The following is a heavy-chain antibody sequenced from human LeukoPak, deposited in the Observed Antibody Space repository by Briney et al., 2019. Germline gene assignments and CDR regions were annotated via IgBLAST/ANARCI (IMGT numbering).Heavy chain of an antibody. CDR2: IYYSGST. CDR1: GGSTSSYY. CDR3: AREHRGYYGSGSYLDFGY. J-gene: IGHJ4*02. Sequence: SETLSLTCTVSGGSTSSYYWSWIRQPPGKGLEWIGYIYYSGSTNYNPSLKSRVTISVDTSKNQFSLKLSSVTAADTAVYYCAREHRGYYGSGSYLDFGYWGQGTLVTVSS. V-gene: IGHV4-59*01. D-gene: IGHD3-10*01.